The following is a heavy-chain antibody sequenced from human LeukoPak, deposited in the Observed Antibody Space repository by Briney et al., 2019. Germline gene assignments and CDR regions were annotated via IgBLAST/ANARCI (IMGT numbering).Heavy chain of an antibody. Sequence: SETLSLTCTVSGGSISSSSYYWGWIRQPPGKWLEWIGSIYYSGSTYYNPSLKSRVTISVDTSKNQFSLKLSSVTAADTAVYYCARLSYYYGSGSYHPSAYYYYYMDVWGKGTTVTVSS. J-gene: IGHJ6*03. CDR1: GGSISSSSYY. V-gene: IGHV4-39*01. CDR3: ARLSYYYGSGSYHPSAYYYYYMDV. D-gene: IGHD3-10*01. CDR2: IYYSGST.